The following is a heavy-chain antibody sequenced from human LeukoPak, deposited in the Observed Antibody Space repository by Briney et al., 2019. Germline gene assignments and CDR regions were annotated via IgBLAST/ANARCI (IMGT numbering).Heavy chain of an antibody. J-gene: IGHJ4*02. Sequence: SETLPLTCSASGGSISSYYWSWIRQPPGKGLEWFGYIYYSGSTNYNPSLKSRVTISVDTSKNQYSLKLSTVTAADTAVYYCSRYSIIDTAINDYYFDYWGQGTLVTVSS. CDR3: SRYSIIDTAINDYYFDY. CDR2: IYYSGST. CDR1: GGSISSYY. V-gene: IGHV4-59*01. D-gene: IGHD5-18*01.